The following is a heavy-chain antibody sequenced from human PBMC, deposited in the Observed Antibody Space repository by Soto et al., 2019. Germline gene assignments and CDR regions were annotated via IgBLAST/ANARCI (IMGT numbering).Heavy chain of an antibody. J-gene: IGHJ4*02. Sequence: EVQLLESGGGLVQPGGSLRLSCAASGFTFSSYAMRWVRQAPGQGLEWVSAISGSGGSTYYADSVKGRFTISRDNSKNTLYLQMNSLRAEDTAVYYCAKPGGTLQGGAYFDYWGQGTLVTVSS. CDR2: ISGSGGST. CDR3: AKPGGTLQGGAYFDY. D-gene: IGHD1-1*01. CDR1: GFTFSSYA. V-gene: IGHV3-23*01.